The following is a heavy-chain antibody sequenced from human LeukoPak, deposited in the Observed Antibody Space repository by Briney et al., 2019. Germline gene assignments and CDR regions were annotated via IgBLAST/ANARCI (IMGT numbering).Heavy chain of an antibody. CDR3: ARRSIAPRPDVEVFDI. CDR2: IYPGDSDT. Sequence: GESLQISCKGSGYSFTSYWIGWVRQLPGKGLEWMGIIYPGDSDTRYSPSFRGQVTISADKSISTAYLQWSSLKASDTAMYYCARRSIAPRPDVEVFDIWAQGTMVTVSS. V-gene: IGHV5-51*01. CDR1: GYSFTSYW. D-gene: IGHD6-6*01. J-gene: IGHJ3*02.